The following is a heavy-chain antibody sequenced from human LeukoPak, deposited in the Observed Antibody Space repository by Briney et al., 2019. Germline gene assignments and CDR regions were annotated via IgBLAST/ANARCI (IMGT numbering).Heavy chain of an antibody. CDR3: ARDPHCGSTSCLSYFDY. V-gene: IGHV3-64*01. CDR2: ISGDGGVT. CDR1: GFTFSSHA. Sequence: GGSLRLSCAASGFTFSSHAMHWVRQAPGKGLEYVSAISGDGGVTYYANSVKGRFTISRDNSKNTVHLQMGSLRGEDMAVYYCARDPHCGSTSCLSYFDYWGQGTLVTVSS. J-gene: IGHJ4*02. D-gene: IGHD2-2*01.